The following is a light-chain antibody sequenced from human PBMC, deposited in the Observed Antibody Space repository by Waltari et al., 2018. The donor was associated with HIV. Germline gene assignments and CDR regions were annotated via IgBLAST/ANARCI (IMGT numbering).Light chain of an antibody. V-gene: IGLV1-51*01. CDR1: STNIGNDF. J-gene: IGLJ3*02. Sequence: QSVLTQPPSVSAAPGQKVTISCSGSSTNIGNDFVSWYQQIPGAAPKPLIYDNNMRPSWIPDRFSGARSGTSATRGITGLQTRDEAVYYGGTCDRGLGAAVFGGGTKLTVL. CDR3: GTCDRGLGAAV. CDR2: DNN.